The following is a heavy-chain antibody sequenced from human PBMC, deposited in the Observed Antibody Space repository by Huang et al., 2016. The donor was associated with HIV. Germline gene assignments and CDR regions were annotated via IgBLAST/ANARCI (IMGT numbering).Heavy chain of an antibody. CDR3: VKERGSSRARSSFDF. V-gene: IGHV3-30*02. D-gene: IGHD6-13*01. CDR1: GFPFSAYG. Sequence: QVRLVESGGGVVQPGASLTLSCSASGFPFSAYGMVWVRQAQGKGVGWVSFISYDGNNDYLIGSVKGRFTISRDNSNNTLYLRMNSLRPEDTAVYYCVKERGSSRARSSFDFWGQGTSVIVSS. J-gene: IGHJ3*01. CDR2: ISYDGNND.